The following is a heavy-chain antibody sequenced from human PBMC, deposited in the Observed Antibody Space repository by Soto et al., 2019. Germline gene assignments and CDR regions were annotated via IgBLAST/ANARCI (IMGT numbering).Heavy chain of an antibody. CDR2: ISGSGGTT. V-gene: IGHV3-23*01. J-gene: IGHJ6*02. CDR1: GFTFENYA. Sequence: GSLRLSCVASGFTFENYAMSWVRQAPGKGLEWVSAISGSGGTTYYSGSVKGRFTISRDNSKNTVYLQMNDLRVEDAAEYFCAKDSWAIFGVPAGEYYAMDVWGQGTTVTVSS. CDR3: AKDSWAIFGVPAGEYYAMDV. D-gene: IGHD3-3*01.